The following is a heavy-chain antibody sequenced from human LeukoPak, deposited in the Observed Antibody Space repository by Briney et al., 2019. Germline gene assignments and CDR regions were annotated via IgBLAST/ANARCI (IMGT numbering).Heavy chain of an antibody. V-gene: IGHV1-46*01. J-gene: IGHJ4*02. D-gene: IGHD3-16*01. CDR2: INPSGGST. CDR3: ARGGTATRQTDFDY. CDR1: GYTFTSYY. Sequence: ASVKVSCKASGYTFTSYYMHWVRQAPGQGLEWMGIINPSGGSTSYAQKFQGRVTITADESTSTAYMELSSLRSEDTAVYYCARGGTATRQTDFDYWGQGTLVTVSS.